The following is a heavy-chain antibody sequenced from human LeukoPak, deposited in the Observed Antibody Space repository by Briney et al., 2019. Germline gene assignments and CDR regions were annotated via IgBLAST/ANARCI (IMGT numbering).Heavy chain of an antibody. Sequence: PGGSLRLSCAASGFTFSSYGMHWVRQAPGKGLEWVAFIRYDGSNKYYADSVKGRFTISRDNSKNTLYLQMNSLRAEDTAVYYCASSTAGIAARTDAFDIWGQGTMVTVSS. CDR1: GFTFSSYG. J-gene: IGHJ3*02. V-gene: IGHV3-30*02. D-gene: IGHD6-6*01. CDR2: IRYDGSNK. CDR3: ASSTAGIAARTDAFDI.